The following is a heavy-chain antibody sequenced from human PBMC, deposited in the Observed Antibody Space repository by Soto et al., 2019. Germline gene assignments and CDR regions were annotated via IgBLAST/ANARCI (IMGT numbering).Heavy chain of an antibody. D-gene: IGHD2-2*02. V-gene: IGHV4-39*01. CDR3: ASKRDIVVVPAATPRDYYYYYMDV. Sequence: ETLFLTCTVSGGSISSSSYYWGWIRQPPGKGLEWIGSIYYSGSTYYNPSLKSRVTISVDTSKNQFSLKLSSVTAADTAVYYCASKRDIVVVPAATPRDYYYYYMDVWGKGTTVTVSS. CDR2: IYYSGST. J-gene: IGHJ6*03. CDR1: GGSISSSSYY.